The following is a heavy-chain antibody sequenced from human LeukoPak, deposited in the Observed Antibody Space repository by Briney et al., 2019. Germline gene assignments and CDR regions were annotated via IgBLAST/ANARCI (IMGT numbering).Heavy chain of an antibody. Sequence: SETLSLTCTVSGGSISSSSYYWGWIRQPPGKGLEWIGEINHSGSTNYNPSLKSRVTISVDTSKNQFSLKLSSVTAADTAVYYCARQGIFNYYYDSRRGGYFDYWGQGTLVTVSS. CDR2: INHSGST. CDR1: GGSISSSSYY. D-gene: IGHD3-22*01. J-gene: IGHJ4*02. CDR3: ARQGIFNYYYDSRRGGYFDY. V-gene: IGHV4-39*01.